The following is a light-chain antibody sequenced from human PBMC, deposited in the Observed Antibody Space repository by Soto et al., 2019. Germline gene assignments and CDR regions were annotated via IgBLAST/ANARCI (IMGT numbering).Light chain of an antibody. V-gene: IGKV3-15*01. CDR3: QQYKNGWT. J-gene: IGKJ1*01. Sequence: EILMTQSAATLSFSPRERATLSCRASQSVSSNLAWYQQKPGQAPRLLMYGASTRATGIPARFSGSGSGTEFTLTISSLQSEDFAVYYCQQYKNGWTFGQGTKVDIK. CDR1: QSVSSN. CDR2: GAS.